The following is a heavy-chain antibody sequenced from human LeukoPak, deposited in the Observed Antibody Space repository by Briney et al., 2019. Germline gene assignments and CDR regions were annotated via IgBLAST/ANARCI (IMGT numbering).Heavy chain of an antibody. J-gene: IGHJ6*02. CDR3: AKTLRKQQLVLDYYGMDV. V-gene: IGHV3-30*18. Sequence: GRSLRLSCAASGFTFSSYGMHWVRQAPGKGLEWVAVISYDGSNKYYADSVKGRFTISRDNSKNTLYLQMNSLRAEDTAVYYCAKTLRKQQLVLDYYGMDVWGQGTTVTVSS. CDR2: ISYDGSNK. D-gene: IGHD6-13*01. CDR1: GFTFSSYG.